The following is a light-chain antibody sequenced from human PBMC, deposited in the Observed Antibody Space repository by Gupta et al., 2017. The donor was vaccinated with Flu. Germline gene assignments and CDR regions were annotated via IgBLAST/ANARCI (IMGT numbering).Light chain of an antibody. V-gene: IGKV3-11*01. CDR3: QQRSNWPFT. Sequence: TVLTQSPATVSLSPGESATLSCRTRQSVSNYLVWYQQKPGQAPRLVIYDTSNRATGIPAWCSSSGSGTYFILTISGLDPEYLAFYYCQQRSNWPFTFGQGTRLEIK. CDR1: QSVSNY. CDR2: DTS. J-gene: IGKJ5*01.